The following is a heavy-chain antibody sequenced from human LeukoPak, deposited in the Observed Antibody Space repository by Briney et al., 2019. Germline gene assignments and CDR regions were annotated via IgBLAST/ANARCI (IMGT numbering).Heavy chain of an antibody. J-gene: IGHJ4*02. Sequence: XSXIRQAPXKGLEWVSYISSSGSTIYYADSVKGRFTISRDNAKNSLYLQMNSLRAEDTAVYYCASTASIAAPFDYWGQGTLVTVSS. CDR2: ISSSGSTI. V-gene: IGHV3-11*01. CDR3: ASTASIAAPFDY. D-gene: IGHD6-13*01.